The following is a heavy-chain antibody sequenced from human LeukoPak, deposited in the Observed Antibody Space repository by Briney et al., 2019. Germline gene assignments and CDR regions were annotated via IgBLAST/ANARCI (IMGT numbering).Heavy chain of an antibody. CDR3: ARALSWTTESYYYMDV. CDR1: GYTFTSYD. CDR2: MNPNSGNT. D-gene: IGHD3/OR15-3a*01. Sequence: ASVKVSCKASGYTFTSYDMNWVRQATGQGLEWLGWMNPNSGNTGYAQNFQGRVTMTMNTSITTAYMELSRLRSEDTAVYYCARALSWTTESYYYMDVWGKGAPVTVSS. V-gene: IGHV1-8*01. J-gene: IGHJ6*03.